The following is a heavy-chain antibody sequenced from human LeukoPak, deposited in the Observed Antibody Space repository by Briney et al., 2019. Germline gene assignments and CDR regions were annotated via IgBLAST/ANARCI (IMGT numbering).Heavy chain of an antibody. CDR3: ARADIVATTPFDF. J-gene: IGHJ4*02. CDR2: IIPILGIA. Sequence: SVKVSCKASGRTFSTYAISWVRQAPGQGLEWMGRIIPILGIANYAQKFQGRVTITADKSTSTAYMELSSLRSEDTAVYYCARADIVATTPFDFWAQGTLVTVSS. D-gene: IGHD5-12*01. V-gene: IGHV1-69*04. CDR1: GRTFSTYA.